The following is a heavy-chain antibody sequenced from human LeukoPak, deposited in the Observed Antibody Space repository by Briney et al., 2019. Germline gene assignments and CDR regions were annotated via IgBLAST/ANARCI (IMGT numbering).Heavy chain of an antibody. Sequence: GGSLRLSCAASGFIFDDYAMHWVRHAPGKGLEWVSGISWNSGSIGYADSVKGRFTISRDNAKNSLYLQMNSLRAEDTALYYCAKDGRDSSGYYSSDAFDIWGQGTMVTVSS. CDR1: GFIFDDYA. J-gene: IGHJ3*02. CDR3: AKDGRDSSGYYSSDAFDI. V-gene: IGHV3-9*01. D-gene: IGHD3-22*01. CDR2: ISWNSGSI.